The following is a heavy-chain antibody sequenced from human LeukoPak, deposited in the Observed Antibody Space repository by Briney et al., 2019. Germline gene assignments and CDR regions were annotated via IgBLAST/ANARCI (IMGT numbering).Heavy chain of an antibody. CDR3: ARDDCSGGSCYYSRRNWFDP. D-gene: IGHD2-15*01. CDR2: IIPIFGTA. J-gene: IGHJ5*02. V-gene: IGHV1-69*13. Sequence: GASVKVSCKASGGTFSSYAISWVRQAPGQGLEWMGGIIPIFGTANYAQKFQGRVTITADESTSTAYMELSSLRSEDTAVYYCARDDCSGGSCYYSRRNWFDPWGQGTLVTVSS. CDR1: GGTFSSYA.